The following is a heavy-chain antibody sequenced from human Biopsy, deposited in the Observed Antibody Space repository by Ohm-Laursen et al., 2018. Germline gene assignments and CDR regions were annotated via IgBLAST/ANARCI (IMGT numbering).Heavy chain of an antibody. J-gene: IGHJ6*03. CDR2: LWYDGTDK. V-gene: IGHV3-33*01. CDR3: SRDRYYGSESYFSHYNMDV. Sequence: SLRLSCSAFGFTFSGYGMHWVRQAPRKGLGRVVVLWYDGTDKFYADSVKGRFTISRNNSKNTLNLHMNSLRAADTAVYYCSRDRYYGSESYFSHYNMDVWGQGTTVTVSS. CDR1: GFTFSGYG. D-gene: IGHD3-10*01.